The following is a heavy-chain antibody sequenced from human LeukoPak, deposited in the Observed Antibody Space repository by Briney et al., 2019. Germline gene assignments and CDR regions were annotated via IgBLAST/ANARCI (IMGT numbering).Heavy chain of an antibody. Sequence: PSETLSLTCAVYGGSFSGYYWSWIRQPPGKGLEWIGEINHSGSTNYNPSLKSRGTISVDTSKNQFSLKLSSVTAADTAVYYCAAVRRYYDSSGYYYRRHIVEYFQHWGQGTLVTVSS. CDR3: AAVRRYYDSSGYYYRRHIVEYFQH. CDR2: INHSGST. J-gene: IGHJ1*01. CDR1: GGSFSGYY. D-gene: IGHD3-22*01. V-gene: IGHV4-34*01.